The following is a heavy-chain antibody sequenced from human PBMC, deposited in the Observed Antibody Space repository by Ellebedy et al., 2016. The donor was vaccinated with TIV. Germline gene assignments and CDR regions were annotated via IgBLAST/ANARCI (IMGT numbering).Heavy chain of an antibody. CDR3: ARDHHYGGNSDA. Sequence: GGSLRLSXAASGFTFSSYWMNWVRQAPGKGLEWVANIKQDGSEKNYMNSVKGRFTISRDNANNSLYLQMNSLRAEDTAVYYCARDHHYGGNSDAWGQGTLVTVSS. D-gene: IGHD4-23*01. J-gene: IGHJ5*02. CDR1: GFTFSSYW. V-gene: IGHV3-7*01. CDR2: IKQDGSEK.